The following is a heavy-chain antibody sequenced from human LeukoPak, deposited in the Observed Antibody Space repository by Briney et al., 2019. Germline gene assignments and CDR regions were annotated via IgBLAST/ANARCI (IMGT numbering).Heavy chain of an antibody. CDR1: GFTVSSNY. D-gene: IGHD3-9*01. V-gene: IGHV3-53*05. CDR3: ARDYETRYFSYYYMDV. J-gene: IGHJ6*03. CDR2: IYSGGST. Sequence: GGSLRLSCAASGFTVSSNYMSWVRQAPGKGLEWVSVIYSGGSTYYADSVKGRFTISRDNSKNTLYLQMNSLRAEDTAVYYCARDYETRYFSYYYMDVWGKGTTVTVSS.